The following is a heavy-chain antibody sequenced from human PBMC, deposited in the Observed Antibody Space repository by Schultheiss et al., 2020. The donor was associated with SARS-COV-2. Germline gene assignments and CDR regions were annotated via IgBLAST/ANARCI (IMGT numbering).Heavy chain of an antibody. CDR3: ATPHYYDSFDI. D-gene: IGHD3-22*01. CDR2: ISYDGSNK. V-gene: IGHV3-30*01. J-gene: IGHJ3*02. CDR1: GFTFSSYA. Sequence: GESLKISCAASGFTFSSYAMHWVRQAPGKGLEWVAVISYDGSNKYYADSVKGRFTISRDNSKNTLYLQMNSLRAEDTAVYYCATPHYYDSFDIWGQGTMVTVSS.